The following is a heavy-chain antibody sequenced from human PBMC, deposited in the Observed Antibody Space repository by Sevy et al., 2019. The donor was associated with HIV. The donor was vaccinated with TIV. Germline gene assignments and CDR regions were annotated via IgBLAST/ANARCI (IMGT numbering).Heavy chain of an antibody. CDR2: INHSGST. J-gene: IGHJ6*02. CDR1: GGSFSGYY. Sequence: SETLSLTCAVYGGSFSGYYWSWIRQPPGKGLEWIGEINHSGSTNYNPSLKSRVTISVDTSKNQFSLKLSSVTAADTAVYYCAWGSSSWPYYYYYYGMDVWDQGTTVTVSS. CDR3: AWGSSSWPYYYYYYGMDV. D-gene: IGHD6-13*01. V-gene: IGHV4-34*01.